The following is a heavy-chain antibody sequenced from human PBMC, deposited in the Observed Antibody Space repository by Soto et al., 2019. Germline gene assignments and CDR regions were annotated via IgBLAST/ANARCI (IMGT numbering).Heavy chain of an antibody. V-gene: IGHV3-74*01. Sequence: ELQLVESGGGLVQPGGSLRLSCSASGFTLSAYWMPWVRQAPGKGLVWVSRIYSTTNYADSVTGRFTVSRDNAKDTLYLHMNSLRVEDTAVYYRVRGNSGYGNFDQWGQGTLVTVSS. CDR1: GFTLSAYW. J-gene: IGHJ4*02. CDR2: IYSTT. D-gene: IGHD5-12*01. CDR3: VRGNSGYGNFDQ.